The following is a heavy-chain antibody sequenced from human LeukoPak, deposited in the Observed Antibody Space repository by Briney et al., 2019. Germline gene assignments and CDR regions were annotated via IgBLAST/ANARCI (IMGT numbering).Heavy chain of an antibody. CDR1: GFTFSSYA. V-gene: IGHV3-23*01. CDR3: AKEGREETTVTTDY. D-gene: IGHD4-17*01. Sequence: GGSLRLSCAASGFTFSSYAMSWVRQAPGKGLEWVSAISGSGGSTYYADSVRGRFTISRDNSKNTLYLQMNSLRAGDTAVYYCAKEGREETTVTTDYWGQGTLVTVSS. CDR2: ISGSGGST. J-gene: IGHJ4*02.